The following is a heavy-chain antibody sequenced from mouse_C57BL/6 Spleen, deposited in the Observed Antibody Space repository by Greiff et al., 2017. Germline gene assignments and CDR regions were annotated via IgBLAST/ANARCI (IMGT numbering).Heavy chain of an antibody. CDR1: GYTFTSYW. CDR2: IDPSDSYT. V-gene: IGHV1-59*01. J-gene: IGHJ2*01. CDR3: ARSTTVVARGYYFDY. Sequence: QVQLQQPGAELVRPGTSVKLSCKASGYTFTSYWMHWVKQRPGQGLEWIGVIDPSDSYTNYNQKFKGKATLTVDTSSSTAYMQLSSLTSEDSAVYYCARSTTVVARGYYFDYWGQGTTLTVSS. D-gene: IGHD1-1*01.